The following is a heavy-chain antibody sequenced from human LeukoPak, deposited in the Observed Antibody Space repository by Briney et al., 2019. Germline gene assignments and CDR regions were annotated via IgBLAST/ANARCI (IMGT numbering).Heavy chain of an antibody. Sequence: PGGSLRLSCATSDFTVIRNYMTWVRQAPGKGLECVSVIHSNDGTYYAASVRGRFTISRDSSNHMLYLQMNSLRAEDTAIYYCTRGHAAMGEYWGQGTLITVSS. CDR3: TRGHAAMGEY. CDR1: DFTVIRNY. V-gene: IGHV3-53*01. CDR2: IHSNDGT. J-gene: IGHJ4*02. D-gene: IGHD5-18*01.